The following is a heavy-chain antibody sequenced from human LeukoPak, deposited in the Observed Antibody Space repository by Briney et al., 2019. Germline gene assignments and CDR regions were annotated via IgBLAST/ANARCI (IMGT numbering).Heavy chain of an antibody. V-gene: IGHV3-7*01. Sequence: PGGSLRLSCAASGFTITSYAMNWVCQGPGKGQEWVANINQDGSEKSYVDSVKGRFTISRDNAKTSLYLKMNSLRAEDTAMYYCAREGRELRIFPHYYYYYYMDVWGKGTTVTISS. CDR2: INQDGSEK. D-gene: IGHD1-26*01. J-gene: IGHJ6*03. CDR3: AREGRELRIFPHYYYYYYMDV. CDR1: GFTITSYA.